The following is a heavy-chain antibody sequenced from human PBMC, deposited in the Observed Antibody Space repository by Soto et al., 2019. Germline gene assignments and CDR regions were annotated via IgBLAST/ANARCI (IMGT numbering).Heavy chain of an antibody. CDR3: ATSYRGGWACFDY. D-gene: IGHD6-19*01. Sequence: EVQLLESGGGLVQPGGSLRLSCAASGFTFSSYAMTWVRQAPGKGLEWVSGISGGADSTYYADSVKGRFPISRDNSKNALYLQVRGLRAEDTAVYYCATSYRGGWACFDYWGQGTLVAVSS. CDR2: ISGGADST. CDR1: GFTFSSYA. V-gene: IGHV3-23*01. J-gene: IGHJ4*02.